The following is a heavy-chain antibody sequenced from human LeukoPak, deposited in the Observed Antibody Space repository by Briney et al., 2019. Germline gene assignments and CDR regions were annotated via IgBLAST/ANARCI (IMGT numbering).Heavy chain of an antibody. D-gene: IGHD3-9*01. J-gene: IGHJ4*02. CDR2: IYYSGST. CDR1: GGSISTYY. Sequence: SETLSLTCTVSGGSISTYYWSWIRQPPGKGLEWIAYIYYSGSTNYNPSLKSRVTISVDTSKNQFSLKLSSVTAADTAVYYCARFSNNYDILTGYPMYYFDYWGQGTLVTVSS. CDR3: ARFSNNYDILTGYPMYYFDY. V-gene: IGHV4-59*01.